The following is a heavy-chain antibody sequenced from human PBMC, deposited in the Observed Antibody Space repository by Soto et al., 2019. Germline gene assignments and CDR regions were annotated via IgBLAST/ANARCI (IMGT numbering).Heavy chain of an antibody. CDR3: AREHATPDAFDI. CDR1: GFTFSSYG. CDR2: IWYDGSNK. Sequence: QVPLVESGGGVVQPGRSLRLSCAASGFTFSSYGMHWVRQAPGKGLEWVAVIWYDGSNKYYADSVKGRFTISRDNSKNTLYLQMNSLRAEDTAVYYCAREHATPDAFDIWGQGTMVTVSS. J-gene: IGHJ3*02. D-gene: IGHD2-2*01. V-gene: IGHV3-33*01.